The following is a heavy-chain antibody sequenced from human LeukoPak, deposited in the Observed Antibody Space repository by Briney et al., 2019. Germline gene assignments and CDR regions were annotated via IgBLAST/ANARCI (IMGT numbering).Heavy chain of an antibody. CDR1: GFTFDDYA. D-gene: IGHD6-19*01. J-gene: IGHJ1*01. Sequence: PGGSLRLSCAASGFTFDDYAMHWVRQASGKGLEWVSHITWDGGSTHYADSVEGRFTISRDNSNNTLFLHLNSLRGEDTAVYYCTRNSGWYGLSWGQGTLVTVSS. CDR3: TRNSGWYGLS. V-gene: IGHV3-43D*03. CDR2: ITWDGGST.